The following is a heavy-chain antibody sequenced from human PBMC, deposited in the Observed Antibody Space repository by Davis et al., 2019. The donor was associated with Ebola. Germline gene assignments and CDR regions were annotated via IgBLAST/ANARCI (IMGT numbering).Heavy chain of an antibody. J-gene: IGHJ4*02. CDR3: AKSSMTGWY. V-gene: IGHV3-30*18. D-gene: IGHD1-14*01. CDR1: GFTFSSYA. Sequence: PGGSLRLSCAASGFTFSSYAMHWVRQAPGKGLEWVAVISYGGNDKYYADSVKGRFTISTDNSKNTLYPQMSSLRVEDTAVYYCAKSSMTGWYWGQGTLVTVSS. CDR2: ISYGGNDK.